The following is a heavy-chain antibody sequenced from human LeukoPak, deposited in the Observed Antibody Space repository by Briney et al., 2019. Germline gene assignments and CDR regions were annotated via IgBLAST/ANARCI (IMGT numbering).Heavy chain of an antibody. J-gene: IGHJ4*02. CDR2: FSGSGGST. Sequence: GGSLRLSCVASGFTFSSYAMSWVRQAPGKGLEWVSAFSGSGGSTYSADSVKGRFTISRDNSKNTLYLQMNRLRAEDTAVYYRAKGIRSSVTKLNYFDYWGQGTLVTVSS. CDR1: GFTFSSYA. CDR3: AKGIRSSVTKLNYFDY. D-gene: IGHD4-17*01. V-gene: IGHV3-23*01.